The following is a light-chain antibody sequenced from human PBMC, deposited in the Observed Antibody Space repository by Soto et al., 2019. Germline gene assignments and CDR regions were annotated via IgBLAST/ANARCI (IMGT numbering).Light chain of an antibody. CDR3: LLSYDGAYVV. Sequence: QAVVTQEPSLTVSPGGTVTLTCGSSTGVVTSGHYPYWFQQRPGQAPRTLIYDTSSNHSWTPARFSGSLLGGRAALILSGAQPEDEADYYCLLSYDGAYVVFFCGTKLTLL. J-gene: IGLJ2*01. CDR1: TGVVTSGHY. V-gene: IGLV7-46*01. CDR2: DTS.